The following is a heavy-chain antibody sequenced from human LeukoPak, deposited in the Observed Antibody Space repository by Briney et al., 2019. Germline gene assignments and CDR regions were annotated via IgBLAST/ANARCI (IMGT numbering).Heavy chain of an antibody. CDR1: GYTFTSYY. V-gene: IGHV1-46*01. Sequence: ASVKVSCKASGYTFTSYYMHWERQAPGQGLEWMGIINPSGGSTSYAQKFQGRVTMTRDTSTSTVYMELSSLRSEDTAVYYCARDRDYYGSGSYQAPDYWGQGTLVTVSS. CDR3: ARDRDYYGSGSYQAPDY. CDR2: INPSGGST. J-gene: IGHJ4*02. D-gene: IGHD3-10*01.